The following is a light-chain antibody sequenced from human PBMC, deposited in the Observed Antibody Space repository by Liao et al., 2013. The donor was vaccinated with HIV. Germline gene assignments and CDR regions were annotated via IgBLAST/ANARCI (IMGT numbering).Light chain of an antibody. J-gene: IGLJ2*01. CDR1: RIGSRS. Sequence: SYELTQPPSVSVAPGKTARITCGGNRIGSRSVNWYQQRPGQAPLLVIYYDTDRPSGIPERFSGSSSGNTATLTISRVEVGDEADYYCQAWDTSSVVFGGGAKLTVL. CDR2: YDT. V-gene: IGLV3-21*01. CDR3: QAWDTSSVV.